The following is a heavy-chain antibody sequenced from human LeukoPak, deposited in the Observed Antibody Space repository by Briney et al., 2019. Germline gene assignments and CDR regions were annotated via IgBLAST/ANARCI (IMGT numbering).Heavy chain of an antibody. CDR3: ASRSGYSLFDY. CDR2: IYSGGST. V-gene: IGHV3-53*01. D-gene: IGHD3-22*01. CDR1: GFTVSSNY. J-gene: IGHJ4*02. Sequence: GGSLRLSCAASGFTVSSNYMSWVRQAPGKELEWVSVIYSGGSTYYADSVKGRFTISRDNSKNTLYLQMNSLRAEDTAVYYCASRSGYSLFDYWGQGTLVTVSS.